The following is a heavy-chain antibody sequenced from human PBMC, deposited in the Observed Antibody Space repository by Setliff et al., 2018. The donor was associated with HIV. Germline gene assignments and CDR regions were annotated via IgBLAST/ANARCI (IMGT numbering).Heavy chain of an antibody. CDR3: ARRARESTALHSDWNDVLFFDY. CDR1: GYTISTYL. V-gene: IGHV1-8*02. D-gene: IGHD1-1*01. J-gene: IGHJ4*02. CDR2: MNPKSGNT. Sequence: GASVKVSCKASGYTISTYLIAWVRQAPGQGLEWMGWMNPKSGNTGYARKFQGRVTMTRKTSISTAYMELRSLRSDDTAVYYCARRARESTALHSDWNDVLFFDYWGQGTLVTVSS.